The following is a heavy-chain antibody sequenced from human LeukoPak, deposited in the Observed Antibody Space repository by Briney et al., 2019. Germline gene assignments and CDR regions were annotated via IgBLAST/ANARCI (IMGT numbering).Heavy chain of an antibody. V-gene: IGHV1-18*01. Sequence: ASVKVSCKVSGYTLTELSMHWVRQAPGQGLEWMGWISFHNGNTNYAQKVQGRVTMTTDRSTNTAYMELRSLRSDDTAVYYCARADVSGSYFHLDYWGQGTLVTVSS. CDR2: ISFHNGNT. CDR3: ARADVSGSYFHLDY. J-gene: IGHJ4*02. CDR1: GYTLTELS. D-gene: IGHD3-16*01.